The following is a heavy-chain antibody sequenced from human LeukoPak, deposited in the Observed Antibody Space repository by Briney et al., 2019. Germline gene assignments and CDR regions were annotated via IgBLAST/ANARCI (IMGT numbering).Heavy chain of an antibody. D-gene: IGHD6-13*01. Sequence: ASVKVSCKASGYTFTGYYMHWVRQAPGKGLEWMGGFHPEDAKTIYAQNFQGRVTMTEDTSTDTAYMELSSLRSEDTAVYYCTTGGWVTSTWYHGYWGQGTLVTVSS. CDR1: GYTFTGYY. J-gene: IGHJ4*02. CDR2: FHPEDAKT. V-gene: IGHV1-24*01. CDR3: TTGGWVTSTWYHGY.